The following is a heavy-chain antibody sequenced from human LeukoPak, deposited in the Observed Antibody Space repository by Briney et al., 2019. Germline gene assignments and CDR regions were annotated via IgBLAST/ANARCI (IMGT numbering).Heavy chain of an antibody. J-gene: IGHJ6*03. D-gene: IGHD3-3*01. CDR1: GGSISSSNYY. CDR2: IYYSGST. V-gene: IGHV4-39*02. CDR3: ARVVRPAVTIFGVATRPVYYYMDV. Sequence: PSETLSLTCTVSGGSISSSNYYWGWIRQPPGKGLEWIGSIYYSGSTYYNPSLKSRVTISVDTSKNHFSLKLRSVTAADTAVYYCARVVRPAVTIFGVATRPVYYYMDVWGKGTTVTVSS.